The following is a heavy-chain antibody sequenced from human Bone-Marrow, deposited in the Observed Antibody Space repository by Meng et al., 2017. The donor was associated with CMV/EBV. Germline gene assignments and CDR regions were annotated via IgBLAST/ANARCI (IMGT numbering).Heavy chain of an antibody. D-gene: IGHD2-15*01. CDR2: IYYNGST. J-gene: IGHJ6*02. V-gene: IGHV4-39*07. CDR1: GGSISSSSYY. CDR3: ARGSGEIAYYYYYGMDV. Sequence: SETLSLTCTVSGGSISSSSYYWGWIRQPPGKGLEWIGSIYYNGSTYYNPSLKSRVTISVDTSKNQFSLKLSSVTAADTAVYYCARGSGEIAYYYYYGMDVWGQGTTVTVSS.